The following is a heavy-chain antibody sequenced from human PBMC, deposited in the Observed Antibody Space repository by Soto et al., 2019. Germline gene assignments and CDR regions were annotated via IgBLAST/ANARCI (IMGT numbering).Heavy chain of an antibody. V-gene: IGHV4-61*01. J-gene: IGHJ6*04. CDR1: GGSVSSGSYY. CDR2: IYYSGST. D-gene: IGHD1-20*01. CDR3: AREDNWHYNYGREV. Sequence: PSETLSLTCTVSGGSVSSGSYYWSWIRHPPGKGLEWIGYIYYSGSTNYNPSLKSRVTIAVDTSKNQFSLKLSSVTAADTAVYYCAREDNWHYNYGREVWGKGTTVIVSS.